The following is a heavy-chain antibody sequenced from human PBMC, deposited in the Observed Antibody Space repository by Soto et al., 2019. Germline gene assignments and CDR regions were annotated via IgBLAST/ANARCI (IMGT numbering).Heavy chain of an antibody. CDR1: GGTFSSYA. CDR2: IIPIFGTA. J-gene: IGHJ6*02. CDR3: ARDQITMVRGVIRDYYYYGMDV. D-gene: IGHD3-10*01. Sequence: ASVKVSCKASGGTFSSYAISWVRQAPGQGLEWMGGIIPIFGTANYAQKFQGRVTITADESTSTAYMELSSLRSEDTAVYYCARDQITMVRGVIRDYYYYGMDVWGQGTTVTVSS. V-gene: IGHV1-69*13.